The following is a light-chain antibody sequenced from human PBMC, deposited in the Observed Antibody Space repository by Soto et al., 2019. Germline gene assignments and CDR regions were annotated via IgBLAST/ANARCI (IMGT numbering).Light chain of an antibody. CDR2: EVS. V-gene: IGLV2-8*01. CDR1: SSDVGGYNY. Sequence: QSVLTQPASVSGSPGQSITISCTGTSSDVGGYNYVSWYQQHPGKAPKLMIYEVSKRPSGVPDRFSGSRSGNTASLTVSGLQAEDEADYYCSSFAGSPVVFGGGTQLT. CDR3: SSFAGSPVV. J-gene: IGLJ2*01.